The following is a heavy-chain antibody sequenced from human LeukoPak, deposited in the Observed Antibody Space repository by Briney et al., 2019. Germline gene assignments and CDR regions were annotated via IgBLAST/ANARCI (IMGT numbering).Heavy chain of an antibody. Sequence: GGSLRLSCAASGFNFGTYAMGWVRQAPGKGLEWVSAMSASVGNTYYADSVKGRFTISRDSSKNTVYLQMNSLRVEDTAIYYCTKVKTYDSSGYYSHCFGYWGQGTLVTVSS. V-gene: IGHV3-23*01. D-gene: IGHD3-22*01. J-gene: IGHJ4*02. CDR2: MSASVGNT. CDR3: TKVKTYDSSGYYSHCFGY. CDR1: GFNFGTYA.